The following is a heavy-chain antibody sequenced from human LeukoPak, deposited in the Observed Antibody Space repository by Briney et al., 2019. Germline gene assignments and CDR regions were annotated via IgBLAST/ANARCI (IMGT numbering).Heavy chain of an antibody. CDR2: ISYDGSNK. CDR1: GFTFSSYA. J-gene: IGHJ4*02. V-gene: IGHV3-30-3*01. Sequence: GGSLRLSCAASGFTFSSYAMHWVRQAPGKGLEWVAVISYDGSNKYYADSVKGRFTISRDNSKNTLYLQMNSLRVEDTAVYYCARDLETVDFWSGGGLLDYWGQGTLVTVSS. D-gene: IGHD3-3*01. CDR3: ARDLETVDFWSGGGLLDY.